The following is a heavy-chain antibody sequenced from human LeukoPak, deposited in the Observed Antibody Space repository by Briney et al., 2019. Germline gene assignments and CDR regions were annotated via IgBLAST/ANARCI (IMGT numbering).Heavy chain of an antibody. CDR3: AGGGNWNDVLSRPTKYYYYYYMDV. V-gene: IGHV1-69*06. D-gene: IGHD1-1*01. CDR1: GGTFSSYA. CDR2: IIPIFGTA. J-gene: IGHJ6*03. Sequence: ASVKVSCKASGGTFSSYAISWVRQAPGQGLEWMGGIIPIFGTANYAQKFQGRVTITADKSTSTAYMELSSLRSEDTAVYYCAGGGNWNDVLSRPTKYYYYYYMDVWGKGTTVTVSS.